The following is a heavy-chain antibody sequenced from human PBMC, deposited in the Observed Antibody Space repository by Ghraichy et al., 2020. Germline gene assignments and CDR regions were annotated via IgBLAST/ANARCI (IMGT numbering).Heavy chain of an antibody. D-gene: IGHD3-3*01. CDR3: ARDDSQYDFWGGIYYYFYMDV. V-gene: IGHV3-7*03. J-gene: IGHJ6*03. CDR1: GITFSNYW. CDR2: IKQDGSEK. Sequence: GGSLRLSFGASGITFSNYWMTWVRQAPGRGLEWVANIKQDGSEKYYLDSVKGRFTISRDNAKNSLYLQMSSLRAEDTAVYYCARDDSQYDFWGGIYYYFYMDVWGKGTTVTVSS.